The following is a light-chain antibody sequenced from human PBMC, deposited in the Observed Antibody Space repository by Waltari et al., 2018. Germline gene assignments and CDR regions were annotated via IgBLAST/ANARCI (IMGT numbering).Light chain of an antibody. J-gene: IGKJ4*01. CDR2: DAS. Sequence: EIVLTQSPATLSLSPGERATLSCRASRSVSRYVAWYQQRPGQAPRLLIYDASNRATGIPARFSGSGSETDFTLTISSLEPEDFAVYYCQQRSNWPLTFGGGTILEIK. CDR3: QQRSNWPLT. V-gene: IGKV3-11*01. CDR1: RSVSRY.